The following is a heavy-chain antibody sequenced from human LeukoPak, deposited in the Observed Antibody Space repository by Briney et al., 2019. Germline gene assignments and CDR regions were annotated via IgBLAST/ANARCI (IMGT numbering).Heavy chain of an antibody. D-gene: IGHD1-26*01. CDR1: GFTFSSHS. Sequence: GGSLRLSCAASGFTFSSHSVNWVRQAPGKGLEWVAVISYDGSNKYYADSVKGRFTISRDNSKNTLYLQVNSLRAEDTAVYYCAKAFGWELTDSVDYWGQGTLVTVSS. CDR3: AKAFGWELTDSVDY. CDR2: ISYDGSNK. J-gene: IGHJ4*02. V-gene: IGHV3-30*18.